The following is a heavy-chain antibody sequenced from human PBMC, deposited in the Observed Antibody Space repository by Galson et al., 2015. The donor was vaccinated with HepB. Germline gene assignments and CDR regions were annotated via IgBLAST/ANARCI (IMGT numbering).Heavy chain of an antibody. CDR1: GYTFTSYA. J-gene: IGHJ4*02. CDR3: ARDLYDILTGYCPFDY. Sequence: SVKVSCKASGYTFTSYAMHWVRQAPGQRLEWMGWINAGNGNTKYSQKFQGRVTITRDTSASTAYMELSSLRSEDTAVYYCARDLYDILTGYCPFDYWGQGTLVTVSS. D-gene: IGHD3-9*01. CDR2: INAGNGNT. V-gene: IGHV1-3*01.